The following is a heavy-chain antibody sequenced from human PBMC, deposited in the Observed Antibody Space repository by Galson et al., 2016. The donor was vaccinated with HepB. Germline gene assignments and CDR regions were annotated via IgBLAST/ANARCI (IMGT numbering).Heavy chain of an antibody. CDR3: AAVVVDGMDV. J-gene: IGHJ6*02. Sequence: SVKVSCKASGYTFTTYAMNWVRQAPGQGLEWMGWIHTNTGKPTYAQGFPGRFVFSLDTSISTAYLQLSRLKAEDTAVYYCAAVVVDGMDVWGHGTTVTVSS. V-gene: IGHV7-4-1*02. CDR2: IHTNTGKP. CDR1: GYTFTTYA. D-gene: IGHD2-15*01.